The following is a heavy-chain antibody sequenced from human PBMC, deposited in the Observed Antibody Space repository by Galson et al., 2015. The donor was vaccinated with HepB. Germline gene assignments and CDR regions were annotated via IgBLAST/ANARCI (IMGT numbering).Heavy chain of an antibody. CDR3: ARSGYYYGSGKNWFDP. Sequence: SVKVSCKASGGTFSSYGISWVRQAPGQGLEWMGWISAYNGNTNYAQKLQGRVTMTTDTSTSTAYMELRSLRSDDTAVYYCARSGYYYGSGKNWFDPWGQGTLVTVS. CDR2: ISAYNGNT. CDR1: GGTFSSYG. J-gene: IGHJ5*02. D-gene: IGHD3-10*01. V-gene: IGHV1-18*01.